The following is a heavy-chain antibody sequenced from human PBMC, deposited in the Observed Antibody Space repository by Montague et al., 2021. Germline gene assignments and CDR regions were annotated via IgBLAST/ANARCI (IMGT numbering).Heavy chain of an antibody. CDR1: GFTFRSYA. CDR3: ANARVAVAGDEDY. D-gene: IGHD6-19*01. CDR2: ITASGATT. Sequence: SLRLSCAASGFTFRSYALSWVCQSAGKGLEWVSTITASGATTYYEDSVKGRFTISRDNSKNTLYLQMNSLRAEVTAIYFCANARVAVAGDEDYWGQGTLVTVSS. J-gene: IGHJ4*02. V-gene: IGHV3-23*01.